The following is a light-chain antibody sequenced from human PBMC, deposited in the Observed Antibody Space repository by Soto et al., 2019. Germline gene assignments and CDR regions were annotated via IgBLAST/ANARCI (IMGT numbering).Light chain of an antibody. CDR2: EVS. CDR3: SSYAGSKNSV. Sequence: QSALTQPPSASGSPGQSATISCTGTSSDVGGYNYVSWYQQHPDKAPKLMIYEVSKRPSGVPDRFSGSKSGNTASLTVSGLQAEDEADYYCSSYAGSKNSVFGGGTKLTVL. CDR1: SSDVGGYNY. V-gene: IGLV2-8*01. J-gene: IGLJ3*02.